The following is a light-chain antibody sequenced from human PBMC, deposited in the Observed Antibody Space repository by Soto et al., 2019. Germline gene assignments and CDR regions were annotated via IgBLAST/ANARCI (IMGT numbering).Light chain of an antibody. Sequence: ETVLNHSPATLSLSAGERATLSCRASQSVSISYLAWYQQKPGQAPRLLIYGTSSRATGIPDRFSGSGSGTDFTLTISRLEPEDFAVYYCQQYGSSLVTFGQGTKV. J-gene: IGKJ1*01. CDR1: QSVSISY. CDR2: GTS. CDR3: QQYGSSLVT. V-gene: IGKV3-20*01.